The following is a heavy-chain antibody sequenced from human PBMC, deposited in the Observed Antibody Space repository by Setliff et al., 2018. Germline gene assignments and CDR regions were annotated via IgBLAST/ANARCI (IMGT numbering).Heavy chain of an antibody. V-gene: IGHV1-2*02. D-gene: IGHD2-21*02. CDR3: ATFVVVTTGVY. J-gene: IGHJ4*02. CDR2: INPNSGGT. Sequence: GASVKVSCKASGYRLTGYYIHWLRQAPGQGPEWMGWINPNSGGTNYADKFQGRVTLTRDPSISTAYMELSRLTSDDTAVYSCATFVVVTTGVYWGQGSLVTVSS. CDR1: GYRLTGYY.